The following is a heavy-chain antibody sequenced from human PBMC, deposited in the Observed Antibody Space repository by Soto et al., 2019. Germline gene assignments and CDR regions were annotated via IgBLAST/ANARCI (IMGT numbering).Heavy chain of an antibody. J-gene: IGHJ6*02. CDR1: GFTFSSYA. Sequence: GGSLRLSCAASGFTFSSYAMSWVRQAPGKGLEWVSAISGSGGSTYYADSVKGRFTISRDNSKNTLYLQMNSLRAEDTAVYYCAKDPRDPRQTTVTTDYYYYGMDVWGQGTTVTVSS. CDR2: ISGSGGST. V-gene: IGHV3-23*01. D-gene: IGHD4-17*01. CDR3: AKDPRDPRQTTVTTDYYYYGMDV.